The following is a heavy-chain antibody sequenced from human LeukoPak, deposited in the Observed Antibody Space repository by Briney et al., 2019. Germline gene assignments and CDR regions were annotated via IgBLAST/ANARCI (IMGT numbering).Heavy chain of an antibody. J-gene: IGHJ4*02. V-gene: IGHV1-2*02. CDR3: ARGPPRGADWYAPNFDY. CDR2: INHNSGGT. CDR1: GYSFIGYY. Sequence: ASVKVSCKASGYSFIGYYMHWVRQAPGQGLEWMGWINHNSGGTNYAQKFQGRVTMTRDTSISTDYMELGRLRSDDTAVYYCARGPPRGADWYAPNFDYWGQGTLVTVSS. D-gene: IGHD3-9*01.